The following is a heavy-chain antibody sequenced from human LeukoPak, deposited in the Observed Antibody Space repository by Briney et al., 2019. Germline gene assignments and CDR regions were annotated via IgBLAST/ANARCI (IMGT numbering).Heavy chain of an antibody. Sequence: GGSLRLSCAASGFTFSSYAMSWVRQAPGKGLEGVSAISGSGGSTYYADSVKGRFTISRDNSKNTLYLQMNSLRAEDTAVYYCAKYGYSSSWYTDYWGQGTLVTVSS. CDR2: ISGSGGST. D-gene: IGHD6-13*01. J-gene: IGHJ4*02. CDR3: AKYGYSSSWYTDY. CDR1: GFTFSSYA. V-gene: IGHV3-23*01.